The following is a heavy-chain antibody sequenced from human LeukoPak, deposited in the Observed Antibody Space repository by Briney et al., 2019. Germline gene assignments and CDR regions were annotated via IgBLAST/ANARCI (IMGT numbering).Heavy chain of an antibody. V-gene: IGHV4-59*01. J-gene: IGHJ4*02. CDR1: GGSLSSYY. CDR3: ARSGRNSWFYFDL. CDR2: LYYSGST. D-gene: IGHD6-13*01. Sequence: SETLSLTCTVSGGSLSSYYWSWIRQPPGKGLEWIGYLYYSGSTNYNPSLKSRVTISVDTSKNQFSLKLSSVTAADTAVYYCARSGRNSWFYFDLWGQRTLVTVSS.